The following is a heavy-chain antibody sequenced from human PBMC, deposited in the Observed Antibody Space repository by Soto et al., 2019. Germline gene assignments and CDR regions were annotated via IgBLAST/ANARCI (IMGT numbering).Heavy chain of an antibody. CDR2: IHSDGRST. CDR1: GFTFSDYW. CDR3: ARAGGYSSPLDY. D-gene: IGHD5-18*01. V-gene: IGHV3-74*01. Sequence: EVPLVESGGGLVQPGGSLRLSCAASGFTFSDYWMHWVRQAPGKGLVWVSRIHSDGRSTIYASSVKGRFTISRDNAKNTLYLQMNSLRDEDTAVYYCARAGGYSSPLDYWGQGTLVTVSS. J-gene: IGHJ4*02.